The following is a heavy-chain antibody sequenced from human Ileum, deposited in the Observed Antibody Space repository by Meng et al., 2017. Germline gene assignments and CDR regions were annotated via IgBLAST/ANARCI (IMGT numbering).Heavy chain of an antibody. CDR1: GGSCSGYY. CDR3: ARTSGWFYY. D-gene: IGHD6-19*01. J-gene: IGHJ4*02. V-gene: IGHV4-34*01. CDR2: INHSGST. Sequence: QVRPQQWGAGLLKPSETLSLTCAVYGGSCSGYYWSWIRQPPGKGLEWIGEINHSGSTNYNPSLKSRVTISVDTSKNQFSLKLSSVTAADTAVYYCARTSGWFYYWGQGTLVTVSS.